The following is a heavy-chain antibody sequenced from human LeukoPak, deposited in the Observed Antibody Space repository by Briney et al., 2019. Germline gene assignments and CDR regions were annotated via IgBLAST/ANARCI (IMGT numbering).Heavy chain of an antibody. V-gene: IGHV4-59*11. CDR3: ARDRPSGSSWYVVDY. J-gene: IGHJ4*02. CDR2: IYYSGST. CDR1: GGSISSHY. Sequence: SETLSLTCTVSGGSISSHYWSWIRQPPGKGLEWIGYIYYSGSTNHNPSLKSRVTISVDTSKNQFSLKLSSVTAADTAVYYCARDRPSGSSWYVVDYWGQGTLVTVSS. D-gene: IGHD6-13*01.